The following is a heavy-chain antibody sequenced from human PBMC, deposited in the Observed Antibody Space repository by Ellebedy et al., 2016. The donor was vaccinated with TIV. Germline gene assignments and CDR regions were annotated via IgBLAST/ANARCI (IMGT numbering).Heavy chain of an antibody. V-gene: IGHV4-34*01. CDR1: GGSFRGYY. CDR2: INHSGRT. CDR3: ARVGNTAMVP. J-gene: IGHJ3*01. Sequence: MPSETLSLTCAVYGGSFRGYYWSWIRQPPGKGLEWIGEINHSGRTNYNPSLKSRVTISLDTSKNHFSLNMSSVTAADTAVYYCARVGNTAMVPWGQGTMVTVSS. D-gene: IGHD5-18*01.